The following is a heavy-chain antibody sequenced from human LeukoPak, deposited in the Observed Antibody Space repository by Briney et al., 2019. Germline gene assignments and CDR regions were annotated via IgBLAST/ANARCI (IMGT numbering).Heavy chain of an antibody. Sequence: PGRSLGLSCAASGFTFSSYAMHWVRQAPGKGLEWVAVISYDGSNKYYADSVKGRFTISRDNSKNTLYLQMNSLRAEDTAVYYCARDRGIAVAVYFDYWGQGTLVTVSS. CDR1: GFTFSSYA. V-gene: IGHV3-30-3*01. J-gene: IGHJ4*02. D-gene: IGHD6-19*01. CDR3: ARDRGIAVAVYFDY. CDR2: ISYDGSNK.